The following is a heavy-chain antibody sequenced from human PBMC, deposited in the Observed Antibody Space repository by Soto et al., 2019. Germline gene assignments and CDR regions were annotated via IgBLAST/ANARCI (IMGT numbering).Heavy chain of an antibody. CDR3: ARHNPPYDFWSGYSYYFDY. Sequence: SETLSLTCTVSGGSISSSSYYWGCIRQPPGKGLEWIGSIYYSGSTYYNPSLKSRVTISVDTSKNQFSLKLSSVTAADTAVYYCARHNPPYDFWSGYSYYFDYWGQGTLVTVSS. V-gene: IGHV4-39*01. CDR1: GGSISSSSYY. J-gene: IGHJ4*02. D-gene: IGHD3-3*01. CDR2: IYYSGST.